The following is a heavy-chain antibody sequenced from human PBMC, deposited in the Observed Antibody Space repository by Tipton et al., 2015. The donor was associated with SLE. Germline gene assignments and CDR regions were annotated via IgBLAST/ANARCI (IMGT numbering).Heavy chain of an antibody. CDR3: ARGRPRATQAWGGYYYYMDV. J-gene: IGHJ6*03. D-gene: IGHD3-16*01. V-gene: IGHV4-4*02. CDR2: VHHTGGN. CDR1: GLSMTTRPW. Sequence: TLSLTCSVAGLSMTTRPWWTWVRQPPGKGLEWVGEVHHTGGNNYNPSLRSRVTISVDTSKNQFSLRLSSVTAADTAVYYCARGRPRATQAWGGYYYYMDVWGKGTTVTVSS.